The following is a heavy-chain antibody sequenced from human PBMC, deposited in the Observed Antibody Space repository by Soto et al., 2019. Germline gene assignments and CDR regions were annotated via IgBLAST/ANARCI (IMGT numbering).Heavy chain of an antibody. CDR3: ARVCVGECPHGMDV. V-gene: IGHV4-59*01. D-gene: IGHD2-21*01. CDR2: NYYSGNT. CDR1: GGSISIYY. Sequence: SDILSLTCTVSGGSISIYYWSWIRQPPGKGLEWIGYNYYSGNTNYNPSLKSRVTISVDTSKNQFSLKLSSVTAADTAVYYCARVCVGECPHGMDVWGQGTTVTGSS. J-gene: IGHJ6*02.